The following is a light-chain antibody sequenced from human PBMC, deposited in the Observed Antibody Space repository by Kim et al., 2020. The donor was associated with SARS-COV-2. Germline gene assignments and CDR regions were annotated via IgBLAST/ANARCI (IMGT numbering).Light chain of an antibody. J-gene: IGKJ2*01. CDR1: QSVSSN. CDR2: GAS. V-gene: IGKV3-15*01. Sequence: EIVMTQSPATLSVSLGERATLSCRASQSVSSNLAWYQQKPGQAPRLLIYGASTRATGIPARFSGSGSGTEFTLTISSLQSEDFAVYYCQQYNNWPPENTFGQGNKLEI. CDR3: QQYNNWPPENT.